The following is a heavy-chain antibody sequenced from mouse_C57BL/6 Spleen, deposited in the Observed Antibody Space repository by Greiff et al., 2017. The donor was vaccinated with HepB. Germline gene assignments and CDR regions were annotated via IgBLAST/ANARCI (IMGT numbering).Heavy chain of an antibody. CDR2: ISSGSSTI. CDR3: ALPYYFYAMDY. V-gene: IGHV5-17*01. Sequence: EVKLEESGGGLVKPGGSLKLSCAASGFTFSDYGMHWVRQAPEKGLEWVAYISSGSSTIYYADTVKGRFTISRDNAKNTLFLQMTSLRSEDTAMYYCALPYYFYAMDYWGQGTSVTVSS. J-gene: IGHJ4*01. D-gene: IGHD2-10*01. CDR1: GFTFSDYG.